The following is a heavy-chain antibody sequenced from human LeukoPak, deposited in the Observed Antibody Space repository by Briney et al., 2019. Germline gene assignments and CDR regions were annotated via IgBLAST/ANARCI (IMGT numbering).Heavy chain of an antibody. Sequence: GASVKASCKASGGTFSSYAISWVRQAPGQGLEWMGRIIPILGIANYAQKFQGRVTITADKSTSTAYMELSSLRSEDTAVYYCARGPRVVAATPYAFDIWGQGTMVTVSS. CDR3: ARGPRVVAATPYAFDI. V-gene: IGHV1-69*04. CDR1: GGTFSSYA. D-gene: IGHD2-15*01. J-gene: IGHJ3*02. CDR2: IIPILGIA.